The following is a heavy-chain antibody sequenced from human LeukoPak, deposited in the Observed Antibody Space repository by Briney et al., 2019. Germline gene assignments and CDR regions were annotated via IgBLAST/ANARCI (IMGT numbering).Heavy chain of an antibody. Sequence: GASVKVSCKASGYTFTSYGISWVRQAPGQGLEWMGWISAYNGNTNYAQKLQGRVTMTTDTSTSTAYMELRSPRSDDTAVYCCARDQDCSSTSCYTYYFDYWGQGTLVTVSS. J-gene: IGHJ4*02. CDR2: ISAYNGNT. D-gene: IGHD2-2*01. CDR1: GYTFTSYG. V-gene: IGHV1-18*01. CDR3: ARDQDCSSTSCYTYYFDY.